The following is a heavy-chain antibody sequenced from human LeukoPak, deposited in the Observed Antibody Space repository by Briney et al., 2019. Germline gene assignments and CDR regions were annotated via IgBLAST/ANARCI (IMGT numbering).Heavy chain of an antibody. CDR3: STVLHSGSSTADY. J-gene: IGHJ4*02. V-gene: IGHV3-15*01. CDR2: IKSKTDGGTT. CDR1: GFTFSNAW. D-gene: IGHD1-26*01. Sequence: SGGSLRLSCAASGFTFSNAWMSWVRQAPGKGLEWVGHIKSKTDGGTTDYAAPVKGRFTISRDDSKNTLYLQMNSLKTEDTAVYYCSTVLHSGSSTADYWGQGTLVTVSS.